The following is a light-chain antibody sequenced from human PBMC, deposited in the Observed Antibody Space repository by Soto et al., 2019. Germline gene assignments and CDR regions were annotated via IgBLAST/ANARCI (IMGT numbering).Light chain of an antibody. CDR2: GAS. V-gene: IGKV3-15*01. CDR3: QQSNTWPRT. CDR1: QSVSSS. Sequence: EVVLTQSPGTLSLSPGERATLSCRASQSVSSSLAWYQQKPGQAPRLLIYGASTRAAGFPARFSGSGSGTEFTLTISSLQSEDFAVYYCQQSNTWPRTFGQGTKVDIK. J-gene: IGKJ1*01.